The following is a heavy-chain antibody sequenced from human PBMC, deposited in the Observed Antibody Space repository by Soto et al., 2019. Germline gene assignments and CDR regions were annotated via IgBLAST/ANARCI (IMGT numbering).Heavy chain of an antibody. V-gene: IGHV3-30*18. CDR3: AEGRYHDFRRGMDV. CDR2: ISFDGRNK. Sequence: QVQLVESGGGGVQPGRSLRLSCAASGFAFSIYGMHWVRQAPGKGLEWVAVISFDGRNKNYADSVKGRFTISRDNSKNTLYLQMNSLRAEDTAVYYCAEGRYHDFRRGMDVWGQGTTVTVSS. J-gene: IGHJ6*02. D-gene: IGHD3-3*01. CDR1: GFAFSIYG.